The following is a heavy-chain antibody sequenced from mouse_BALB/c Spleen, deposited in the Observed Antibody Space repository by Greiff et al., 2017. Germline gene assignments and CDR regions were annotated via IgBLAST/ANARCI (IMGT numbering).Heavy chain of an antibody. CDR2: IYPYNGGT. CDR3: ARGGRYDYFDY. V-gene: IGHV1S29*02. D-gene: IGHD2-14*01. J-gene: IGHJ2*01. Sequence: VQLQQSGPELVKPGASVKISCKASGYTFTDYNMHWVKQSHGKSLEWIGYIYPYNGGTGYNQKFKSKATLTVDNSSSTAYMELRSLTSEDSAVYYCARGGRYDYFDYWGQGTTLTVSS. CDR1: GYTFTDYN.